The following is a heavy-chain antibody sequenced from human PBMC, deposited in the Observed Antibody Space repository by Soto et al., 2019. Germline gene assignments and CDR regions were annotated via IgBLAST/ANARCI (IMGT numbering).Heavy chain of an antibody. J-gene: IGHJ4*02. Sequence: GSLRLSCAASGFTFSSYGMHWVRQAPGKGLEWVAVIWYDGSNKYYADSVKGRFTISRDNSKNTLYLQMNSLRAEDTAVYYCARDKRDLRFLEWSYYYDYWGQGSLVTVSS. CDR3: ARDKRDLRFLEWSYYYDY. CDR2: IWYDGSNK. D-gene: IGHD3-3*01. V-gene: IGHV3-33*01. CDR1: GFTFSSYG.